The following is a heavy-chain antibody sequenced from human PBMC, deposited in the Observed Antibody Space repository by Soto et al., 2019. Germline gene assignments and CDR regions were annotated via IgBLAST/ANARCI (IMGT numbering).Heavy chain of an antibody. CDR1: GLTFSSYA. D-gene: IGHD3-16*01. Sequence: EVQLLESGGGLVQPGGSLRLSCAASGLTFSSYAMSWVRQAPGKGLEWVSGISGSGGSTYYADSVKGRFTISRDNSKNTLYLQMNSLRAEDTAVYYCAKAFGGAVITNSDYWGQGTLVTVSS. CDR2: ISGSGGST. CDR3: AKAFGGAVITNSDY. J-gene: IGHJ4*02. V-gene: IGHV3-23*01.